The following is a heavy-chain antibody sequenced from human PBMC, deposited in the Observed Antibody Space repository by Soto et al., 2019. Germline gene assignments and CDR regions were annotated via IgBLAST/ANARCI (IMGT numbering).Heavy chain of an antibody. CDR2: MFYSGGT. D-gene: IGHD4-4*01. CDR1: GGSISSNSYY. J-gene: IGHJ5*02. CDR3: ARRGRYSSWFDP. Sequence: QLQLQESGPGLVKPSETLSLTCTVSGGSISSNSYYWGWVRQPPGKGLEWIGSMFYSGGTYYNPSLKSRVAISVDTSKNQFSLQLSSVTAADTAVYYCARRGRYSSWFDPWGQGILVSVTS. V-gene: IGHV4-39*01.